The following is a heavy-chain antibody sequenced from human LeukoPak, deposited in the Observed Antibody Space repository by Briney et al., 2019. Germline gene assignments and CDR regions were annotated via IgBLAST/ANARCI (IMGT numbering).Heavy chain of an antibody. CDR2: IYYSGST. V-gene: IGHV4-59*01. J-gene: IGHJ6*03. Sequence: SETLSLTCTVSGGSISSYYWSWIRQPPGKGLEWVGYIYYSGSTNYNPYLMSRVTISVDTSKNQFSLKLSSVTTADTAADYCFRTEPEPVLANYYYMDVWGKGTTVTVSS. CDR3: FRTEPEPVLANYYYMDV. CDR1: GGSISSYY. D-gene: IGHD5-12*01.